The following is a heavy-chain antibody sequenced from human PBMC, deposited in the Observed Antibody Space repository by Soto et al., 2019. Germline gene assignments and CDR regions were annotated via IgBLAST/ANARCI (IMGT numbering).Heavy chain of an antibody. CDR1: GFTFSSYS. J-gene: IGHJ6*02. CDR2: ISSSSSTI. V-gene: IGHV3-48*02. D-gene: IGHD5-18*01. CDR3: AREGADTANYYYYGMDV. Sequence: GGSLRLSCAASGFTFSSYSMNWVRQAPGKGLEWVSYISSSSSTIYYADSVKGRFTISRDNAKNSLYLQMNSLRDEDTAVYYCAREGADTANYYYYGMDVWGQGTTVTVSS.